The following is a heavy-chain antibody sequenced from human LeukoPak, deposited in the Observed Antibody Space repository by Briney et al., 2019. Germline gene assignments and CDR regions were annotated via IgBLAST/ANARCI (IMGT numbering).Heavy chain of an antibody. CDR1: GGSISSGGYY. CDR3: AFSGSYYYYGMDV. D-gene: IGHD1-26*01. J-gene: IGHJ6*02. V-gene: IGHV4-31*03. Sequence: SETLSLTCTVSGGSISSGGYYWSWIRQHPGKGLEWIGYIYYSGSTYYNPSLKGRVTISVDTSKNQFSLKLSSVTAADTAVYYCAFSGSYYYYGMDVWGQGTTVTVSS. CDR2: IYYSGST.